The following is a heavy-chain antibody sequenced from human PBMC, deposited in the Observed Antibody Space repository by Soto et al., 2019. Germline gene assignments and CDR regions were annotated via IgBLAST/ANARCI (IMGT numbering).Heavy chain of an antibody. CDR1: GFTFSSYS. Sequence: GGSLRLSCAASGFTFSSYSMNWVRQAPGKGLEWVSYISSSSNTIYYADSVKGRFTISRDNAKNSLYLQMNSLRAEDTAVYYCARDHHRYSGYDYVDYWGQGTLVTVSS. CDR2: ISSSSNTI. V-gene: IGHV3-48*04. CDR3: ARDHHRYSGYDYVDY. J-gene: IGHJ4*02. D-gene: IGHD5-12*01.